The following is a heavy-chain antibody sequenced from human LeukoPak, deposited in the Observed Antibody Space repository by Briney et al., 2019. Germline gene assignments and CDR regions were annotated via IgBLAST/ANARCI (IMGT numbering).Heavy chain of an antibody. Sequence: SETLSLTCAVYGGSFSGYYWSWIRQPPGKGLEWIGYIYYSGSTNYNPSLKSRVTISVDTSKNQFSLRLSSVTAADTAVYYCAAYCSSTSCTDSDYYYYGMDVWGQGTTVTVSS. J-gene: IGHJ6*02. CDR3: AAYCSSTSCTDSDYYYYGMDV. CDR2: IYYSGST. D-gene: IGHD2-2*01. V-gene: IGHV4-59*01. CDR1: GGSFSGYY.